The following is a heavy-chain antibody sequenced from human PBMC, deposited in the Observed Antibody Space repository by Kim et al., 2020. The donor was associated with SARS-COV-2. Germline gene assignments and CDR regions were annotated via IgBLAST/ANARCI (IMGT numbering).Heavy chain of an antibody. CDR3: ARDAPPYCSSTSCYDYYYYMDV. Sequence: SETLSLTCTVSGGSISSYYWSWIRQPPGKGLEWIGYIYYSGSTNYNPSLKSRVTISVDTSKNQFSLKLSSVTAADTAVYYCARDAPPYCSSTSCYDYYYYMDVWGKGTTVTVSS. CDR1: GGSISSYY. D-gene: IGHD2-2*01. J-gene: IGHJ6*03. CDR2: IYYSGST. V-gene: IGHV4-59*01.